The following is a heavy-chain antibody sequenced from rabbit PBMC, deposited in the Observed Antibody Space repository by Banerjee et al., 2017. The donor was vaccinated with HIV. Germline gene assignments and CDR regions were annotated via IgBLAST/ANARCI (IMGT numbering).Heavy chain of an antibody. CDR1: GFTISSGYD. V-gene: IGHV1S40*01. Sequence: QSLEESGGDLVKPGASLTLTCTASGFTISSGYDMWWVRQAPGKGLEWIGCIYTGSGHTYYASWAKGRFTISKTSSTTVDLKMTSLTAADTATYFCARGGYDENYFNLWGPGTLVTVS. CDR3: ARGGYDENYFNL. CDR2: IYTGSGHT. J-gene: IGHJ4*01. D-gene: IGHD2-1*01.